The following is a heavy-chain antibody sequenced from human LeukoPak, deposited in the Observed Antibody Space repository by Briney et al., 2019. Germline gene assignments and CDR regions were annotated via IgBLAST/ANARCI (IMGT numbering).Heavy chain of an antibody. V-gene: IGHV3-23*01. D-gene: IGHD2-15*01. CDR2: FSGRGGST. CDR1: GFTFSSYA. CDR3: ARGALDAATPFDS. J-gene: IGHJ5*01. Sequence: PGGSLRLSCAASGFTFSSYAMSWVRQAPGKGLEWVSTFSGRGGSTYYADSVKGRFTISRDNSKNTLYLQMNSLRAEDTAVYYCARGALDAATPFDSWGQGTLVTVSS.